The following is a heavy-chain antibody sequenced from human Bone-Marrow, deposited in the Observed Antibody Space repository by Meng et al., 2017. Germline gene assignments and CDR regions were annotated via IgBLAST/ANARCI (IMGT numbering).Heavy chain of an antibody. CDR3: ARAAYDIWSGYAP. CDR1: GASISSSHW. CDR2: IYHDGST. Sequence: VRLQGPGPGLVKPSGTLSLTCAVSGASISSSHWWGWVRQPPGKGLEWIGEIYHDGSTNYTPSLKSRVTISVDKSKNQFSLKLSSVTAADTAVYYCARAAYDIWSGYAPWGQGSLVTVSS. D-gene: IGHD3-3*01. V-gene: IGHV4-4*02. J-gene: IGHJ5*02.